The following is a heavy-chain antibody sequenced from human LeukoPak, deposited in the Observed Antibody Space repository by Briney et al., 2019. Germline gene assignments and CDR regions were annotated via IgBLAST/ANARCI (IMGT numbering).Heavy chain of an antibody. Sequence: GGSLRLSCAASGFTFSSYAMHWVRQAPGKGLEWVAVISYDGSNKYYPDSVKGRFTISRDNSKNTLYLQMNSLRAEDTAVYYCARDIQRWFDPWGQGTLVTVSS. CDR1: GFTFSSYA. J-gene: IGHJ5*02. V-gene: IGHV3-30*04. CDR2: ISYDGSNK. CDR3: ARDIQRWFDP.